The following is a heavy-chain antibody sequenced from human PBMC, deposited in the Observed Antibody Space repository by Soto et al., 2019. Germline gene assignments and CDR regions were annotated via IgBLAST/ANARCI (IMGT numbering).Heavy chain of an antibody. CDR3: ARENVVPAAILYYYYGMDV. CDR1: GFTFSSYG. Sequence: GGSLRLSCAASGFTFSSYGMHWVRQAPGKGLEWVAVIRYDGSNKYYADSVKGRFTISRDNSKNTLYLQMNSLRAEDTAVYYCARENVVPAAILYYYYGMDVWGQGTTVTVSS. V-gene: IGHV3-33*01. D-gene: IGHD2-2*01. J-gene: IGHJ6*02. CDR2: IRYDGSNK.